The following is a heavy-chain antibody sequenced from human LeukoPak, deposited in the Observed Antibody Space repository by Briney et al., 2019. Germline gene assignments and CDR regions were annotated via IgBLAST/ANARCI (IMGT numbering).Heavy chain of an antibody. CDR1: GFTFSNYA. CDR2: ISYDGSNK. Sequence: PGRSLRLSCAASGFTFSNYAMHWVRQAPGKGLEWVAVISYDGSNKYYADSVKGRFTISRDNSKNTLYLQMNSPRAEDTAVYCCAIYFTVNDAFDIWGQGTMVTVSS. V-gene: IGHV3-30-3*01. D-gene: IGHD4-17*01. CDR3: AIYFTVNDAFDI. J-gene: IGHJ3*02.